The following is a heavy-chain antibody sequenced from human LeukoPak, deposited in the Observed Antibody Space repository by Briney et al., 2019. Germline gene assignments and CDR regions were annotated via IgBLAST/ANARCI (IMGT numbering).Heavy chain of an antibody. D-gene: IGHD3-3*01. Sequence: RSGGSLRLSCAASGFTFSSYAMHWVRQAPGKGLEWVAVISYDGSHKYHADSVKGRITVSRDNSKNTVYLQMNSLRAEDTAVYYCARDRIYDFIKNTDDYHYGMDVWGQGTTVTVSS. J-gene: IGHJ6*02. CDR3: ARDRIYDFIKNTDDYHYGMDV. CDR1: GFTFSSYA. CDR2: ISYDGSHK. V-gene: IGHV3-30*04.